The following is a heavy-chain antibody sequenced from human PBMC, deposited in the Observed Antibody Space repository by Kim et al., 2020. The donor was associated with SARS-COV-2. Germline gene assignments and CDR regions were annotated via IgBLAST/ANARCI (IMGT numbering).Heavy chain of an antibody. Sequence: GGSLRLSCAASGFTFSSYGMHWVRQAPGKGLEWVAVIWYDGSNKYYADSVKGRFTISRDNSKNTLYLQMNSLRAEDTAVYYCAKDLIIYGSGSYYTDYWGQGTLVTVSS. CDR1: GFTFSSYG. V-gene: IGHV3-33*06. CDR2: IWYDGSNK. J-gene: IGHJ4*02. D-gene: IGHD3-10*01. CDR3: AKDLIIYGSGSYYTDY.